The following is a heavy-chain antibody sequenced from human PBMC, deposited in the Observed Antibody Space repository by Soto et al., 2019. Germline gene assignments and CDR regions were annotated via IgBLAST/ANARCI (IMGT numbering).Heavy chain of an antibody. CDR2: IYYSGST. V-gene: IGHV4-39*01. D-gene: IGHD2-8*02. Sequence: QLQLQESGPGLVKPSETLSLTCTVSGGSISSSSYYWGWIRQPPGKGLEWIGSIYYSGSTYYNPALKSRVTISVDTSKTQFPLKLSSVTAADADVYYGARHLVVVEYFDYWCQGTLVTVSS. CDR1: GGSISSSSYY. J-gene: IGHJ4*02. CDR3: ARHLVVVEYFDY.